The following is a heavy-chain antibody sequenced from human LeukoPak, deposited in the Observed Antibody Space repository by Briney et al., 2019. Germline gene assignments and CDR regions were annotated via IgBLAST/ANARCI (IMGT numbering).Heavy chain of an antibody. CDR3: AKGYCSSTSCYTWDYFDY. J-gene: IGHJ4*02. V-gene: IGHV3-30-3*01. D-gene: IGHD2-2*02. CDR2: ISYDGSNK. Sequence: GGSLRLSCAASGFIFSSYAMHWVRQAPGKGLEWVAVISYDGSNKYYADSVKGRFTISRDNSKNTLYLQMNSLRAEDTAVYYCAKGYCSSTSCYTWDYFDYWGQGTLVTVSS. CDR1: GFIFSSYA.